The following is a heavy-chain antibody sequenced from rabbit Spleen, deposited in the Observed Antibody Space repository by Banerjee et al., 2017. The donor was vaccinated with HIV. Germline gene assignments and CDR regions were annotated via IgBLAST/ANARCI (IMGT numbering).Heavy chain of an antibody. CDR1: GFSFSGNYY. CDR2: IYVCSSGIT. D-gene: IGHD6-1*01. J-gene: IGHJ4*01. V-gene: IGHV1S45*01. Sequence: QEQLVESGGGLVQPEGSLTLTCTAAGFSFSGNYYMCWVRQAPGKGLVWIACIYVCSSGITFYASWAKGRFTGSKTSSTTVTLQMTSLTAADTATYFCARGGYHASYCYFDLWGPGTLVTFS. CDR3: ARGGYHASYCYFDL.